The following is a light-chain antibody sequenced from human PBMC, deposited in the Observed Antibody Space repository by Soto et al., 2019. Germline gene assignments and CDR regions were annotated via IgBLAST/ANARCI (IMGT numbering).Light chain of an antibody. J-gene: IGLJ3*02. CDR2: EVT. CDR1: SSDVGGYNY. CDR3: SSYAASNNFYFV. V-gene: IGLV2-8*01. Sequence: QSALTQPPSASGSPGQSVTISCTGTSSDVGGYNYVSWYQQYPGRAPKLMIYEVTKRPSGVPDRFSGSKSGNTASLTVSGLQAEDEADYYCSSYAASNNFYFVFGGGTXVTVL.